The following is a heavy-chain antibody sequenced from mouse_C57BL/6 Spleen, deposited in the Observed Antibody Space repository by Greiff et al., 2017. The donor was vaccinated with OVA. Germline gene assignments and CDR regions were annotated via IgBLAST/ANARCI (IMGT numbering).Heavy chain of an antibody. CDR1: GYTFTEYT. CDR2: FYPGSGSI. D-gene: IGHD2-3*01. V-gene: IGHV1-62-2*01. Sequence: VQLQQSGAELVKPGASVKLSCKASGYTFTEYTIHWVKQRSGQGLEWIGWFYPGSGSIKYNEKFKDKATLTADKSSSTVYMELSRLTSEDSAVYFCARHEHDGYFGDYYAMDYWGQGTSVTVSS. J-gene: IGHJ4*01. CDR3: ARHEHDGYFGDYYAMDY.